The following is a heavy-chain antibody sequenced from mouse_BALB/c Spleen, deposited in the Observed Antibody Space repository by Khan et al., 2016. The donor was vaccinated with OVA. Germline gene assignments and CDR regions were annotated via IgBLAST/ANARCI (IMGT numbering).Heavy chain of an antibody. J-gene: IGHJ2*01. D-gene: IGHD1-1*01. V-gene: IGHV3-2*02. CDR3: ARGNYYGYYFDY. Sequence: VQLKESGPGLVKPSQSLSLTCTVTGYSITSGYAWNWIRQFPGNKLEWMGYISYSGVTSYTPSLKSRIPITRDTSKNQFFLQLNSVTTEDTATYYCARGNYYGYYFDYWGQGTTRTVSS. CDR1: GYSITSGYA. CDR2: ISYSGVT.